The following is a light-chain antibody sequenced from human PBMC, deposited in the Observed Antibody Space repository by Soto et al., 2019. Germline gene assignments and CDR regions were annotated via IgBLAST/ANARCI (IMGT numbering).Light chain of an antibody. Sequence: DIVLTQSPGTLSWSPGERATLSCRASQSVSSAYLAWYQQKPGQAPRILIYGASTRATGIPDRFSGSGSGTDFTLTISRLEPEDLAVYYCQQYGNSPPWTFGQGTKVEIK. V-gene: IGKV3-20*01. CDR1: QSVSSAY. CDR2: GAS. J-gene: IGKJ1*01. CDR3: QQYGNSPPWT.